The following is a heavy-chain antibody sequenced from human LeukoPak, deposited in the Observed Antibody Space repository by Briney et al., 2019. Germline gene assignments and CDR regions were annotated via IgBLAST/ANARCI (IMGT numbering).Heavy chain of an antibody. CDR2: ISWNSVSI. D-gene: IGHD3-10*01. CDR3: AKETASDFGGAVDY. Sequence: GGSLSLSCAASGLIFSSYGMHWVRQAPGKGLEWVSGISWNSVSIGYADSVKDRFTISRDNAKNSLYLQMNSLRAEDTAVYYCAKETASDFGGAVDYWGQGTLVTVSS. V-gene: IGHV3-9*01. CDR1: GLIFSSYG. J-gene: IGHJ4*02.